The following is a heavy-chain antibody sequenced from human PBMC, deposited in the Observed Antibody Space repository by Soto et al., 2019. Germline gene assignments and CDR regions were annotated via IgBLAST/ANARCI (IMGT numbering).Heavy chain of an antibody. V-gene: IGHV1-69*01. D-gene: IGHD2-2*01. CDR1: GGTFSSYA. CDR3: ARQDIVVVPAAIGGNYYYYGMDV. J-gene: IGHJ6*02. CDR2: IIPIFGTA. Sequence: QVQLVQSGAEVKKPGSSVKVSCKASGGTFSSYAISWVRQAPGQGLEWMGGIIPIFGTANYAQKFQGRVTITADESTITAYMELSSLRSEDTAVYYCARQDIVVVPAAIGGNYYYYGMDVWGQGTTVTVSS.